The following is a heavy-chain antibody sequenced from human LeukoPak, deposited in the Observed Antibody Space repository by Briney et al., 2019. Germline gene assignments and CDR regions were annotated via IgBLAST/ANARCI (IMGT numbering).Heavy chain of an antibody. CDR2: INPSGGST. D-gene: IGHD6-19*01. CDR3: ARDGGDSSIAVASYYYYYYMDV. J-gene: IGHJ6*03. V-gene: IGHV1-46*01. Sequence: GASVKVSCKASGYTFTSYYMHWVRQAPGQGLEWMGIINPSGGSTSYAQKFQGRVTMTRDTSTSTVYMELSSLRSEDTAVYYCARDGGDSSIAVASYYYYYYMDVWGKGTTVTISS. CDR1: GYTFTSYY.